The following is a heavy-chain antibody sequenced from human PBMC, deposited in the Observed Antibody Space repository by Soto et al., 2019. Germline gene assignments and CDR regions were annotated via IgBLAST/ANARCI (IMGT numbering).Heavy chain of an antibody. Sequence: EVKLLESGGRLVQPGGSLRLSCAASGFSFNIFAMNWVRQAPGKGLEWVSGISGGGGSTYYADSVKGRFTISRDNSNNALYLQMNSVRAEDTAVYYCAKDPTSYVSSAQFDYWGPGTLVTVSS. CDR3: AKDPTSYVSSAQFDY. CDR1: GFSFNIFA. CDR2: ISGGGGST. D-gene: IGHD3-22*01. J-gene: IGHJ4*02. V-gene: IGHV3-23*01.